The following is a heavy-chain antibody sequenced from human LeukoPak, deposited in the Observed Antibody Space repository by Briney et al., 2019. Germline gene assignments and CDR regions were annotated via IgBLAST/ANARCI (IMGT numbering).Heavy chain of an antibody. D-gene: IGHD3-3*01. V-gene: IGHV1-18*01. CDR2: ISAYNGNT. CDR3: ARSGFTIFGVVWTGYYYYMDV. J-gene: IGHJ6*03. Sequence: ASVKVSCKASGYTFTSYGISWVRQAPGQGLEWMGWISAYNGNTNYAQKLQGRVTMTTDTSTSTAYMELRSLRSDDTAVYYCARSGFTIFGVVWTGYYYYMDVWGKGTTVTVSS. CDR1: GYTFTSYG.